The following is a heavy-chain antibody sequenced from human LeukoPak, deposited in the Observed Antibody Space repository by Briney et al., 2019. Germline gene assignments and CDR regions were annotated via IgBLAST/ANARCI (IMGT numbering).Heavy chain of an antibody. D-gene: IGHD4-17*01. Sequence: GESLKISCKGSGYSFPSYWIAWVRQVPGKGLEWMGIIYPGDSDTRYSPSFQGQVTISADKSISSAYLQWSSLKASDTAIYYCARPKFSTVTSAFEIWGQGTMVTVSS. V-gene: IGHV5-51*01. CDR1: GYSFPSYW. J-gene: IGHJ3*02. CDR3: ARPKFSTVTSAFEI. CDR2: IYPGDSDT.